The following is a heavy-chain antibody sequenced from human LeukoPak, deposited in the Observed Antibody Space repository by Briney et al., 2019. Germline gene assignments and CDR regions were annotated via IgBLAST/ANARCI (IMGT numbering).Heavy chain of an antibody. CDR1: GFTFNSYE. V-gene: IGHV3-48*03. J-gene: IGHJ4*02. Sequence: GGSLRLSCVASGFTFNSYEMKWVRHAPGKGLEWVAYISSSGSTIHYADSVKGRFTISRDNARNSVFLQMNILRAEDAAVYYCARGDGGYSYGLPDFWGQGTLVTVSS. CDR3: ARGDGGYSYGLPDF. CDR2: ISSSGSTI. D-gene: IGHD5-18*01.